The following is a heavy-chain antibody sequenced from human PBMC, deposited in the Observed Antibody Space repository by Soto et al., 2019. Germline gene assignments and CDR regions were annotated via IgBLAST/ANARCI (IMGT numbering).Heavy chain of an antibody. D-gene: IGHD6-19*01. V-gene: IGHV3-23*01. CDR1: GFTFITYA. J-gene: IGHJ5*02. CDR2: IGPSGGST. CDR3: AKKYGSSAFDT. Sequence: GGSLRLSCAASGFTFITYAMSWVRQAPGKGLEWVSAIGPSGGSTYYADSVKGRFTISRDNSKSTVNLQMNNLRAEDTAVYYCAKKYGSSAFDTWGQGILVTVSS.